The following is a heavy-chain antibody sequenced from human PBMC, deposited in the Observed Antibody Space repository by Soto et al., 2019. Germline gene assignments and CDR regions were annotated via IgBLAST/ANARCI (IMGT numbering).Heavy chain of an antibody. Sequence: GASVKVSCKASGYTLTSYGISWVRQAPGQGLEWMGWISAYNGNTNYAQKLQGRVTMNTDTSTSTAYMELRSLRSDDSAVYYCARTGLRYYYVSSGYSDFDYWGQGTLVTVSS. J-gene: IGHJ4*02. V-gene: IGHV1-18*04. CDR2: ISAYNGNT. D-gene: IGHD3-22*01. CDR1: GYTLTSYG. CDR3: ARTGLRYYYVSSGYSDFDY.